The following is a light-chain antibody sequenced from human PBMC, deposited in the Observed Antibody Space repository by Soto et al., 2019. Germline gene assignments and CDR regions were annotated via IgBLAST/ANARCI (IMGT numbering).Light chain of an antibody. Sequence: EIVLTQSPDTLSLSPGERATLSCRASQSVTSNHIAWYQQKPGQAPRLLIYGALIRATGITDRFSGSGSGTDFTLTISTLEPEDFELYYCQQYGSSLVTFGGRTKVDIK. J-gene: IGKJ4*01. CDR3: QQYGSSLVT. CDR2: GAL. CDR1: QSVTSNH. V-gene: IGKV3-20*01.